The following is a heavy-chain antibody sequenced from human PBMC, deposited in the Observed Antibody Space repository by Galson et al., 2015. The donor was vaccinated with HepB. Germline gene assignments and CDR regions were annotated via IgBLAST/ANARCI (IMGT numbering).Heavy chain of an antibody. CDR2: IYYSGST. CDR1: GGSISCYY. V-gene: IGHV4-59*01. CDR3: ARDRSLPTVARLRGGYFEL. J-gene: IGHJ2*01. Sequence: LSLTCTVSGGSISCYYWSWIRQPPGKGLEWIGDIYYSGSTHYNPSLKSRVTISVDTSKNQFSLKLSSVTAADTAVYYCARDRSLPTVARLRGGYFELWGRGTLVTVSS. D-gene: IGHD3-10*01.